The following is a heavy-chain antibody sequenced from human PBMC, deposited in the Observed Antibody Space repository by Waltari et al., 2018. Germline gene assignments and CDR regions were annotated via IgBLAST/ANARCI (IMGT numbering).Heavy chain of an antibody. Sequence: QLQLQESGPQLVEPSETLSLTCTVSGASLDNTTHYWGWVRQPPGKGLEWIGSIYYTGTTYYNPSLKSRMTISADTSKTQFSLRLSSVTAADTAVYYCARHINFWSGYYFDSWGQGTLVTVSS. D-gene: IGHD3-3*01. CDR1: GASLDNTTHY. J-gene: IGHJ4*02. V-gene: IGHV4-39*01. CDR3: ARHINFWSGYYFDS. CDR2: IYYTGTT.